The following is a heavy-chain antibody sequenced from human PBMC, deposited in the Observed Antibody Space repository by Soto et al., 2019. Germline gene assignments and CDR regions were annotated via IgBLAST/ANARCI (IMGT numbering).Heavy chain of an antibody. CDR1: GGSISSYY. D-gene: IGHD5-18*01. V-gene: IGHV4-59*08. CDR2: IYYSGST. Sequence: QVQLQESGPGLVKPSETLSLTCTVSGGSISSYYWSWIRQPPEKGLEWIGYIYYSGSTNYNPSLKSRVTISVDTSKNQFSLKLSSVTAADTAVYYCARLVWSYGTWFDPWGQGTLVTVSS. J-gene: IGHJ5*02. CDR3: ARLVWSYGTWFDP.